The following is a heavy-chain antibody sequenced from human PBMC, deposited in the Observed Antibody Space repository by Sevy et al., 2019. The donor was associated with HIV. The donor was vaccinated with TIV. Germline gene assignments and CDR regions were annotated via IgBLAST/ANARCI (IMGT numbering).Heavy chain of an antibody. Sequence: SETLSLTCTVSCGSITSLYWNWIRQPPGKGLEWIANIYYNGHINYNPSLKSRVTLSLDTSINQFSLRLSSVTAADTAMYYCAGENAWGRGYSWGQGTLVTVSS. CDR3: AGENAWGRGYS. CDR1: CGSITSLY. D-gene: IGHD1-26*01. V-gene: IGHV4-59*08. J-gene: IGHJ4*02. CDR2: IYYNGHI.